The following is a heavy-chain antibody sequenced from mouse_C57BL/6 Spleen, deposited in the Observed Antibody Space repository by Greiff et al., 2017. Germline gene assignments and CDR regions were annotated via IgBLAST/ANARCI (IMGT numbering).Heavy chain of an antibody. Sequence: VQLQQSGPELVKPGASVKISCKASGYAFSSSWMNWVKQRPGKGLEWIGRIYPGDGDTNYNGKFTGKATLTADKSSSTAYMQLSSLTSEDSAVYFCALLPSRYFDVWGTGTTVTVSS. D-gene: IGHD2-10*01. V-gene: IGHV1-82*01. CDR3: ALLPSRYFDV. J-gene: IGHJ1*03. CDR2: IYPGDGDT. CDR1: GYAFSSSW.